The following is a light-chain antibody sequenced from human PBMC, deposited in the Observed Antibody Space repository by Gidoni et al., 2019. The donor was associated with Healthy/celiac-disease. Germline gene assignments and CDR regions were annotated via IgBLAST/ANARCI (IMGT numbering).Light chain of an antibody. CDR1: QSVSSD. CDR3: QQYNNWPTSFT. J-gene: IGKJ3*01. CDR2: GAS. Sequence: EIVMTQSPATLSVSPGERATLPCMASQSVSSDLAWYQQKPGQAPRLLIYGASTRATAITARFSGSGSGREFTLTISSLQSEDFAVYYCQQYNNWPTSFTFGPGTKVDIK. V-gene: IGKV3-15*01.